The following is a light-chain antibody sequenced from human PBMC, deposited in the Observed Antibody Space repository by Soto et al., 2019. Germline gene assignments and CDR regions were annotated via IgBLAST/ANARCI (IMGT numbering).Light chain of an antibody. V-gene: IGKV3D-20*02. Sequence: EIVLTQSPGTLSLSPGERATLSCRASQSVSSSYLAWYQQKPGQAPRLLIYATSNRATGIPDRFSGSGSGADFTLTISNLQPEDFATYYCQQGNSFPLTFGGGTKVEIK. CDR1: QSVSSSY. CDR3: QQGNSFPLT. CDR2: ATS. J-gene: IGKJ4*01.